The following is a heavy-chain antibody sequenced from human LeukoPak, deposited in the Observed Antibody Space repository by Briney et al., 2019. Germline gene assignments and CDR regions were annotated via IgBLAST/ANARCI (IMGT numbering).Heavy chain of an antibody. CDR1: GGSISTYY. CDR2: IHTSGST. J-gene: IGHJ4*02. Sequence: PSETLSLTCTVSGGSISTYYCSWIRQPAGKGLEWIGRIHTSGSTDYNPSLKSRVTMSVDTSKKQFSLRLSSVTAADAAMYYYAREGSMTARPFVSIDYWGQGTLVTVSS. D-gene: IGHD6-6*01. V-gene: IGHV4-4*07. CDR3: AREGSMTARPFVSIDY.